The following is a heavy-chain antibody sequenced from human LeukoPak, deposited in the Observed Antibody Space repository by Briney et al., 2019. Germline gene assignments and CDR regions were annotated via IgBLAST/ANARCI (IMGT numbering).Heavy chain of an antibody. Sequence: GASVKVSCKASGYTFTSYGIRWVRPAPGQGLEWMGWISAYNGNTNYAQKLQGRVTMTTDTSTSTAYMELRSLRSDDTAVYYCASQLRGLLSYWGQGTLVTVSS. V-gene: IGHV1-18*01. CDR3: ASQLRGLLSY. J-gene: IGHJ4*02. CDR2: ISAYNGNT. D-gene: IGHD2-2*01. CDR1: GYTFTSYG.